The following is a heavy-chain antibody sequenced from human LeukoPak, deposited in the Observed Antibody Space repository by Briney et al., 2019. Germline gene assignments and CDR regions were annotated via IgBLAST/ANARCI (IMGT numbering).Heavy chain of an antibody. D-gene: IGHD5-18*01. Sequence: ASVKVSCKASGYTFTSYGISWVRQAPGQGLEWMEWISAYNGNTNYAQKLQGRVTMTTDTSTSTAYMELRSLRSDDTAVYYCARESRYSYGARYFDYWGQGTLVTVSS. V-gene: IGHV1-18*01. J-gene: IGHJ4*02. CDR1: GYTFTSYG. CDR3: ARESRYSYGARYFDY. CDR2: ISAYNGNT.